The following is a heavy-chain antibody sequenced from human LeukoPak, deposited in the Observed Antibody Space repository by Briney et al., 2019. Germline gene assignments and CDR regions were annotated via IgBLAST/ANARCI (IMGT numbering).Heavy chain of an antibody. J-gene: IGHJ3*02. V-gene: IGHV3-30-3*01. CDR2: ISYDGSNK. CDR3: ARVRSRSLDAFDI. Sequence: AGGSLRLSCAASGFTFSSYAMHWVRQAPGKGLEWVAVISYDGSNKYYADSVKGRFTISRDNSKNTLYLQMNSLRAEDTAVYYCARVRSRSLDAFDIWGQGTMVTVSS. D-gene: IGHD1-26*01. CDR1: GFTFSSYA.